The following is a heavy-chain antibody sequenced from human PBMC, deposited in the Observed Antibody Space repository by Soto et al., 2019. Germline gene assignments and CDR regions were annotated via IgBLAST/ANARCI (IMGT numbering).Heavy chain of an antibody. CDR1: GGTFSSYA. V-gene: IGHV1-69*01. Sequence: QVQLVQSGAEVKKPGSSVKVSCKASGGTFSSYAISWVRQAPGQGLEWMGGIIPIFGTANYAQKFQGRVTMTADESTSTAYMELSSLRSEDTAVYYCASSTYYDFWSGYSVHYYYYYGMDVWGQGTTVTVSS. CDR2: IIPIFGTA. J-gene: IGHJ6*02. D-gene: IGHD3-3*01. CDR3: ASSTYYDFWSGYSVHYYYYYGMDV.